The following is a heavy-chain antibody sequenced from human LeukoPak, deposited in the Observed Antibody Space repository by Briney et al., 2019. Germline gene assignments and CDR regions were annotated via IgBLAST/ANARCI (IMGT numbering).Heavy chain of an antibody. Sequence: GGSLRLSCAASGFTFSTYSMNWVRQAPGKELEWVSSISSASSYIYYADSVKGRFTISRDDAKNSLYLQMNSLRAEDTAVYYCARYCSSSRCLYYYHMDVWGKGTTVTVSS. CDR3: ARYCSSSRCLYYYHMDV. CDR2: ISSASSYI. J-gene: IGHJ6*03. D-gene: IGHD2-2*01. CDR1: GFTFSTYS. V-gene: IGHV3-21*01.